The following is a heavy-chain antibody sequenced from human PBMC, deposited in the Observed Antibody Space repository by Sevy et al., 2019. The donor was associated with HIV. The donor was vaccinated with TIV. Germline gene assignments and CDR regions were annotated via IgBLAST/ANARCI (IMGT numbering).Heavy chain of an antibody. J-gene: IGHJ4*02. CDR3: AREGAEGYGDYYFDY. V-gene: IGHV4-34*01. Sequence: SETLSLTCAVYGGSFSGDYWSWIRQPPGKGLEWIGEINHSGSTNYNPSLKSRVTISVDTSKNQFSLKLSSVTAADTAVYYCAREGAEGYGDYYFDYWGQGTLVTVSS. CDR1: GGSFSGDY. CDR2: INHSGST. D-gene: IGHD4-17*01.